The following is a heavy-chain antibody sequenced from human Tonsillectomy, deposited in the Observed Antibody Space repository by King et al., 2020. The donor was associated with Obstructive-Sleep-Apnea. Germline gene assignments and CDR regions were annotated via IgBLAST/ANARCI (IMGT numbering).Heavy chain of an antibody. CDR1: GFTFSSYA. Sequence: VQLVESGGGVVQPGRSLRLSCAASGFTFSSYAMHWFRQAPGKGLEWVAVISYDGSNKYYADSVKGRFTISRDNSKNTLYLQMNSLRAEDTAVYNWARSGSCIGGSCYRVDASVYFYYGMDVWGQGTTVTVSS. V-gene: IGHV3-30*04. D-gene: IGHD2-15*01. CDR3: ARSGSCIGGSCYRVDASVYFYYGMDV. J-gene: IGHJ6*02. CDR2: ISYDGSNK.